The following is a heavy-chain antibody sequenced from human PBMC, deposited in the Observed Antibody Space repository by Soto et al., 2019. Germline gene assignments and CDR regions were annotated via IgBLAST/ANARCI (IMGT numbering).Heavy chain of an antibody. J-gene: IGHJ4*02. V-gene: IGHV6-1*01. CDR3: AGRGPGGYIDY. CDR1: VDSGSRNSAA. CDR2: TYYKSEWYN. D-gene: IGHD3-22*01. Sequence: PSQTLSLTCAISVDSGSRNSAACNWIRQSPSRGLEWLGRTYYKSEWYNHYAVSAKSRITVNPDTSKNQFSLQLNSVTPEDTAVYYCAGRGPGGYIDYWGQGTLVTVSS.